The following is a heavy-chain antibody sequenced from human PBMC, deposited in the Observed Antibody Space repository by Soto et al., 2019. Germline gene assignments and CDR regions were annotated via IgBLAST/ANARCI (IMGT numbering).Heavy chain of an antibody. Sequence: GGSLRLSCAASGFTFSSYAMHWVRQAPGKGLEYVSAISSNGGSTYYANSVKGRFTISRDNSKNTLYLQMGSLRAEDMAVYYCARVGAGYYDFWSGYKQRLGYYYYMDVWGKGTTVTVSS. V-gene: IGHV3-64*01. J-gene: IGHJ6*03. D-gene: IGHD3-3*01. CDR2: ISSNGGST. CDR1: GFTFSSYA. CDR3: ARVGAGYYDFWSGYKQRLGYYYYMDV.